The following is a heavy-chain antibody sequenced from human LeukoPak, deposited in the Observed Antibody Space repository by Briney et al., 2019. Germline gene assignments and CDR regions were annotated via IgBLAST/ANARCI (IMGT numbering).Heavy chain of an antibody. J-gene: IGHJ4*02. CDR3: ARAPPTGRGLYYFDY. V-gene: IGHV4-34*01. D-gene: IGHD1-14*01. CDR2: IYHSGST. CDR1: GGSFSGYY. Sequence: ASETLSLTCAVYGGSFSGYYWSWIRQPPGKGLEWIGYIYHSGSTYYNPSLKSRVTISVDRSKNQFSLKLSSVTAADTAVYYCARAPPTGRGLYYFDYWGQGTLVTVSS.